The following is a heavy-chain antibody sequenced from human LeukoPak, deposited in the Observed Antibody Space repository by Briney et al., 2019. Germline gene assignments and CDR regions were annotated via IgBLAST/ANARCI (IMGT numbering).Heavy chain of an antibody. CDR2: ISGSGGSI. J-gene: IGHJ4*02. CDR1: GFTFSSYA. D-gene: IGHD3-10*01. Sequence: GGSLRLSCAASGFTFSSYAMSWVRQAPGKGLEWVSAISGSGGSIYYADSVKGRFTISRDNSKNTLYLQMNSLRAEDTAVYYCAKPLDLSGSYYPSDYWGQGTLVTVSS. CDR3: AKPLDLSGSYYPSDY. V-gene: IGHV3-23*01.